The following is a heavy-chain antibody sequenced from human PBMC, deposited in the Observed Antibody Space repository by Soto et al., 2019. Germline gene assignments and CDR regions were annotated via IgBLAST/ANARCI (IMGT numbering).Heavy chain of an antibody. V-gene: IGHV1-18*01. J-gene: IGHJ6*02. CDR2: ISTYNGNT. CDR1: GYTFTSYG. Sequence: QVQLMQSGAEVKKPGASVKVSCKASGYTFTSYGISWVRQAPGQGLEWMGWISTYNGNTNYAQKLQGRVTMTTDTSTSTAYMELRSLRSDGTAVYYCGRDLCQSVFYYGMDVWGQGTTVTVSS. CDR3: GRDLCQSVFYYGMDV.